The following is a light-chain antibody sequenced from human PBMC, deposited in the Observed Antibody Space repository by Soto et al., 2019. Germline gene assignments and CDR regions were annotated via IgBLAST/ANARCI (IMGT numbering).Light chain of an antibody. CDR1: SGHSSYA. J-gene: IGLJ2*01. Sequence: QLVLTQSPSASASLGASVKLTCTLSSGHSSYAIAWHQQQPEKGPRYLMKLNSDGSHSQGDGIPDRFSGSSSGAERYLTFASLQSEDEADYCCQNWGTGIQVFGGGTKVTVL. V-gene: IGLV4-69*01. CDR2: LNSDGSH. CDR3: QNWGTGIQV.